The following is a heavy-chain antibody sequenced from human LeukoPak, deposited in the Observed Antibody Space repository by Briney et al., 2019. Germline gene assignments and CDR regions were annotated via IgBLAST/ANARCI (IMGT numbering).Heavy chain of an antibody. CDR1: GGSISSYY. CDR3: VRSDPPMVRGQVSHPFDY. D-gene: IGHD3-10*01. Sequence: SETLSLTCTVSGGSISSYYWSWIRQPPGKGLEWIGYIYYSGSTNYNPSLKSRVTISVDTSKNQFSLKLSSVTAADTAVHYCVRSDPPMVRGQVSHPFDYWGQGTLVTVSS. J-gene: IGHJ4*02. V-gene: IGHV4-59*01. CDR2: IYYSGST.